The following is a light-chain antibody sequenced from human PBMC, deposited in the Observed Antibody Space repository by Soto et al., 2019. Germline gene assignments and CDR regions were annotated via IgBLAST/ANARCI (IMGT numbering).Light chain of an antibody. V-gene: IGKV1-12*01. J-gene: IGKJ4*01. CDR1: QDISTW. CDR2: VAS. CDR3: QQYGTSPLT. Sequence: DIQMTQSPSSVSASVGDRVIITCRASQDISTWLAWYQQKPGKAPKLLIQVASSLQSGVPSRFSGTGSGTVFTLTITSLQPEDFAVYYCQQYGTSPLTFGGGTKVDIK.